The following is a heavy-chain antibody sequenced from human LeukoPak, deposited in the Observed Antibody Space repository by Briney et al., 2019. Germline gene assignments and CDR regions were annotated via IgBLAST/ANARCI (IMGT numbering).Heavy chain of an antibody. CDR3: ARATADWNEAFDI. CDR2: ISSSSSYI. D-gene: IGHD1-1*01. Sequence: GGSLRLSCAASGFTFSRHSINWVRQAPGKGLEWVSSISSSSSYIYYADSVKGRFTISRDNAKNTLYLQMNSLRAEDTAVYYCARATADWNEAFDIWGQGTMVTVSS. J-gene: IGHJ3*02. V-gene: IGHV3-21*01. CDR1: GFTFSRHS.